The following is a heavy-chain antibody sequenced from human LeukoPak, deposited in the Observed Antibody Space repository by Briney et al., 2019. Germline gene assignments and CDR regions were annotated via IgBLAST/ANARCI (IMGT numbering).Heavy chain of an antibody. Sequence: TGGSLRLSCAASGFTFSSYTMNWVRQAPGKGLEWVSSISSRSTYIYYADSVKGRFTISRDNAKNSLYLQMNSLRAEDTAVYYCARDADGANSGDIDYWGQGTLVIVSS. CDR1: GFTFSSYT. D-gene: IGHD4-23*01. CDR2: ISSRSTYI. V-gene: IGHV3-21*01. CDR3: ARDADGANSGDIDY. J-gene: IGHJ4*02.